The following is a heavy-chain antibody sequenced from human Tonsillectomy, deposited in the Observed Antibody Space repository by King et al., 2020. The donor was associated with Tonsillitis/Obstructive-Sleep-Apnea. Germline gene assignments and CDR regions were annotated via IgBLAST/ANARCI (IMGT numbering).Heavy chain of an antibody. V-gene: IGHV4-34*01. CDR2: INHSGST. Sequence: QVQLQQWGAGLLKPSETLSLTCAVYGGSFSAYYWSWIRQPPGKGLEWIGEINHSGSTNYNPSLKSRVTISVDTSKNQFSLNLSSVTAADTAVYYCARSELVVVPAAGNYYYYMDVWGKGTTVTVSS. D-gene: IGHD2-2*01. CDR1: GGSFSAYY. CDR3: ARSELVVVPAAGNYYYYMDV. J-gene: IGHJ6*03.